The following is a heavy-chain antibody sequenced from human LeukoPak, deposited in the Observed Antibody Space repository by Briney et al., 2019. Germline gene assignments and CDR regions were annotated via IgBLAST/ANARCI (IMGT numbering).Heavy chain of an antibody. D-gene: IGHD6-6*01. CDR2: IYSGGST. CDR3: ASNIAARTFDYYYMDV. CDR1: GFTFSSYW. V-gene: IGHV3-66*02. J-gene: IGHJ6*03. Sequence: GGSLRLSCAASGFTFSSYWMSWVRQAPGKGLEWVSVIYSGGSTYYADSVKGRFTISRDNSKNTLYLQMNSLRAKDTAVYYCASNIAARTFDYYYMDVWGKGTTVTVSS.